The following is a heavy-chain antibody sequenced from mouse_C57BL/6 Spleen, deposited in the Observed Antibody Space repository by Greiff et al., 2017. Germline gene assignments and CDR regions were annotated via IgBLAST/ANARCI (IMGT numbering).Heavy chain of an antibody. J-gene: IGHJ3*01. D-gene: IGHD2-2*01. Sequence: VMLVESGPGLVAPSQSLSITCTVSGFSLTSYGVHWVRQPPGKGLEWLVVIWRDGSTTYNSALKSRLSISKDNSKSQVFLKMNSHQTDDTAMYYCAREESLNCGYDGGFAYWGQGTLVTVSA. CDR2: IWRDGST. CDR3: AREESLNCGYDGGFAY. CDR1: GFSLTSYG. V-gene: IGHV2-6*03.